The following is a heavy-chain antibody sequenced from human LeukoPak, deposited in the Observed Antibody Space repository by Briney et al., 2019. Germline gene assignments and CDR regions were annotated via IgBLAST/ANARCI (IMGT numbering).Heavy chain of an antibody. CDR2: IIPMFDAP. D-gene: IGHD3-9*01. CDR3: ARGRPVLRYFDWLQIRDAFDI. V-gene: IGHV1-69*05. J-gene: IGHJ3*02. CDR1: GGTFITYA. Sequence: GASVKVSCKASGGTFITYAINWVRQAPGQGLEWMGGIIPMFDAPHYAQKFQGRVTMTRNTSISTAYMELSSLRSEDTTVYYCARGRPVLRYFDWLQIRDAFDIWGQGTMVTVSS.